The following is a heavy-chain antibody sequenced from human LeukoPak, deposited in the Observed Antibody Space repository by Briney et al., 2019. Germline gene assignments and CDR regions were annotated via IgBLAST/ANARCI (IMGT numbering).Heavy chain of an antibody. Sequence: GESLKISCKGSGYSFTSYWIGWVRQIPGKGLEWMGIIYPGDSDTRYSPSFRGQVTISADKSISTAYLQWSSLKASDTAMYYCARHGPRITIFGVVTDDAFDIWGQGTMVTVSS. D-gene: IGHD3-3*01. V-gene: IGHV5-51*01. CDR1: GYSFTSYW. CDR3: ARHGPRITIFGVVTDDAFDI. J-gene: IGHJ3*02. CDR2: IYPGDSDT.